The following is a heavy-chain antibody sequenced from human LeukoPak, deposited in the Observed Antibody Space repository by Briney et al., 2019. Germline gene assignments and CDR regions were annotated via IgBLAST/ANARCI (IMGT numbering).Heavy chain of an antibody. J-gene: IGHJ3*02. Sequence: GGSLRLSCAASGFTFSSYAMSWVRQAPGKGLEWVSAISGSGGSTYYADSVKGRFTISRDNSKNTLYLQMNSLRAEDTAVYYCAKVIGYDFWSGYPLGAFDIWGQGTMVTVSS. CDR1: GFTFSSYA. CDR2: ISGSGGST. D-gene: IGHD3-3*01. CDR3: AKVIGYDFWSGYPLGAFDI. V-gene: IGHV3-23*01.